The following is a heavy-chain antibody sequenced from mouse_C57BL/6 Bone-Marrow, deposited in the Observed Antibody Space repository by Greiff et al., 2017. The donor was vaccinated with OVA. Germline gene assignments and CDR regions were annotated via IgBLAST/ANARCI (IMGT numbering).Heavy chain of an antibody. CDR3: ARNYYGSKNAMDY. Sequence: VQLQQPGAELVKPGASVTLSCKASGYTFTSYWMHWVKQRPGRGLEWIGRIDPNSGGTKYNEKFKSKATLTVDKPSSTAYMQLSSLTSEDSAVYYCARNYYGSKNAMDYWGQGTSVTVSS. J-gene: IGHJ4*01. CDR2: IDPNSGGT. V-gene: IGHV1-72*01. CDR1: GYTFTSYW. D-gene: IGHD1-1*01.